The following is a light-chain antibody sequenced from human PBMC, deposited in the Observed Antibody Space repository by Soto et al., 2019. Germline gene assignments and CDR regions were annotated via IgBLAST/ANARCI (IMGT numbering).Light chain of an antibody. CDR1: SSNIGAGYD. J-gene: IGLJ2*01. V-gene: IGLV1-40*01. Sequence: QLVLTQPPSVSGAPGQRVTVSCTGSSSNIGAGYDVHWYQQLPGTAPKLLIYGNSNRPSGVPDRFSGSKSGTSASLAITGLQPEDEADYYCQSYDSSLSGVVFGGGTKLTVL. CDR2: GNS. CDR3: QSYDSSLSGVV.